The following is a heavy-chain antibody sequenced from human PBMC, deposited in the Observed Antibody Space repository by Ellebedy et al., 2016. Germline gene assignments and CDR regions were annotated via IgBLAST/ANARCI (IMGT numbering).Heavy chain of an antibody. CDR2: INAGNGHT. J-gene: IGHJ5*02. D-gene: IGHD2-21*01. CDR1: GYSFRDYF. V-gene: IGHV1-3*01. CDR3: ARRFSVMADTFDWFDP. Sequence: ASVKVSXXASGYSFRDYFMHWVRQAPGQSLEWMGRINAGNGHTKYSKIFQGRVTITGDTSANTVYMELSSLRYEDTAVYYCARRFSVMADTFDWFDPWGQGTLVTVS.